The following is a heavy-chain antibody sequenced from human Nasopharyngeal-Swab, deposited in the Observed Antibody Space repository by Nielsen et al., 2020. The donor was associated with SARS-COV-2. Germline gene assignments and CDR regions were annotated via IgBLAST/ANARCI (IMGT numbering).Heavy chain of an antibody. V-gene: IGHV3-48*03. CDR1: GFTFSSYD. J-gene: IGHJ3*02. D-gene: IGHD3-22*01. Sequence: GGSLRLSCAASGFTFSSYDMNWIRQAPGKGLVWVSFISSSGSTIYYADSVKGRFTISRDNAKNSLYLQMNSLRAEDTAVYYCATEERITMIVVVITKAFDIWGQGTMVTVSS. CDR3: ATEERITMIVVVITKAFDI. CDR2: ISSSGSTI.